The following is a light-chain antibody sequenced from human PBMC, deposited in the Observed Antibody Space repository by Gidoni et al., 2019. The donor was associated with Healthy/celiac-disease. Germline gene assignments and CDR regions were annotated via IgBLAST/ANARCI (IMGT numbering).Light chain of an antibody. J-gene: IGKJ2*01. CDR3: QQRSNWPPPYT. V-gene: IGKV3-11*01. CDR2: DAS. Sequence: EIVLTQSPATLSLSPGARATLSCSASQSVSSYLAWYQQKPGQAPRLLIYDASNRATGIPARFSGSGSGTDFTLTISSLEPEDFAVYYCQQRSNWPPPYTFGQGTKLEIK. CDR1: QSVSSY.